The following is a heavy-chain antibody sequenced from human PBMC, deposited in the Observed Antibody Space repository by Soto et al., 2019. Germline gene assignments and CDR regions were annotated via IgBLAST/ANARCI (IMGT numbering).Heavy chain of an antibody. Sequence: GGSLRLSCAASGFTFSNYDMSWVRQAPGKGLEWVSGISGSGAHTYHADSVKGRFTISRDNSKSTLYLQMNSLRAEDTAVYYCAKGFSSSWYNWFDPWGQGTLVTVSS. V-gene: IGHV3-23*01. J-gene: IGHJ5*02. D-gene: IGHD6-13*01. CDR3: AKGFSSSWYNWFDP. CDR2: ISGSGAHT. CDR1: GFTFSNYD.